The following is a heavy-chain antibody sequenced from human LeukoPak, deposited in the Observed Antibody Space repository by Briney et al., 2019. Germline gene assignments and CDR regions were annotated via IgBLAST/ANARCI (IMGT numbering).Heavy chain of an antibody. D-gene: IGHD3-10*01. Sequence: SETLSLTCTVSGGSISSGGYYWSWIRQHPGKGLEWIGYIYYSGSAYYNPSLKSRVTIPVDTSENQFSLKLSSVTAADTAVYYCARVNYGSATKEDYWGRGTLVTVSS. V-gene: IGHV4-31*03. J-gene: IGHJ4*02. CDR1: GGSISSGGYY. CDR3: ARVNYGSATKEDY. CDR2: IYYSGSA.